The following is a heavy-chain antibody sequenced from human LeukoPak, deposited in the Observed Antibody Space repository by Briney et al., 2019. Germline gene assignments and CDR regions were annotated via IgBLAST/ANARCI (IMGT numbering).Heavy chain of an antibody. Sequence: PGGSLRLSCAASGFTFNNYGMHWVRQAPGKGLEWVAFIRYNGNNQYYADSVKGRFTISRDNSKNTLYLQMNSLRAEDTAVYYCAKDSGPWSSGWYVYFQHWGQGTLVTVSS. D-gene: IGHD6-19*01. V-gene: IGHV3-30*02. CDR2: IRYNGNNQ. CDR1: GFTFNNYG. CDR3: AKDSGPWSSGWYVYFQH. J-gene: IGHJ1*01.